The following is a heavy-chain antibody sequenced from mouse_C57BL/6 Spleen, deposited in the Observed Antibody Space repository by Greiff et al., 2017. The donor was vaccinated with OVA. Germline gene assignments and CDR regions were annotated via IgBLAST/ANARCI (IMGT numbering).Heavy chain of an antibody. CDR1: GYSITSGYY. CDR2: ISYDGSN. V-gene: IGHV3-6*01. Sequence: EVQRVESGPGLVKPSQSLSLTCSVTGYSITSGYYWNWIRQFPGNKLEWMGYISYDGSNNYNPSLKNRISITRDTSKNQFFLKLNSVTTEDTATYYCASTPSDGYYPYWYFDVWGTGTTVTVSS. J-gene: IGHJ1*03. D-gene: IGHD2-3*01. CDR3: ASTPSDGYYPYWYFDV.